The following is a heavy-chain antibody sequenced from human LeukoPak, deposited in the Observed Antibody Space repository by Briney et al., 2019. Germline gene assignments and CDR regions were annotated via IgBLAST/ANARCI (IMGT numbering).Heavy chain of an antibody. Sequence: SETLSLTCTVSDYSIYSGYYWGWIRQPPGKGLEWIGYIYYTGSTNYNSSLKSRVTISVDTSKNQFSLNLSSVTAADTAMYYCARAVLATKSEHWFDSWGQGTLVTVSS. J-gene: IGHJ5*01. CDR3: ARAVLATKSEHWFDS. CDR2: IYYTGST. D-gene: IGHD2-8*01. CDR1: DYSIYSGYY. V-gene: IGHV4-59*01.